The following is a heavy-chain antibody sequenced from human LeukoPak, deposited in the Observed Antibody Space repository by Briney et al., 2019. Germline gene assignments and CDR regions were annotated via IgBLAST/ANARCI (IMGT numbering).Heavy chain of an antibody. V-gene: IGHV3-48*01. CDR3: AGTPGIYQTFDY. D-gene: IGHD2-2*01. J-gene: IGHJ4*02. CDR2: ISGNSGTI. Sequence: GGSPRLSCAASGFTFNNAWMSWVRQTPGKGLEWVSYISGNSGTIYYADFVKGRFTISRDNAKNSLYLQMNSLRVEDTAVYYCAGTPGIYQTFDYWGQGTLVTVSS. CDR1: GFTFNNAW.